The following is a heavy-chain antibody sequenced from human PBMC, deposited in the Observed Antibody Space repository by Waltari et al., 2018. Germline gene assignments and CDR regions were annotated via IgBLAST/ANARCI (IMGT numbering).Heavy chain of an antibody. J-gene: IGHJ6*03. V-gene: IGHV1-8*03. CDR3: AKGKSTWGRPHYYYYYMDV. D-gene: IGHD7-27*01. Sequence: QVQLVQSGAEVKKPGASVKVSCKASGYTFTSYDINWVRQATGQGLEWMGWMNPKSGNTGYAQKFQGRVTITRNTSISTAYMELSSLRSEDTAVYYCAKGKSTWGRPHYYYYYMDVWGKGTTVTVSS. CDR2: MNPKSGNT. CDR1: GYTFTSYD.